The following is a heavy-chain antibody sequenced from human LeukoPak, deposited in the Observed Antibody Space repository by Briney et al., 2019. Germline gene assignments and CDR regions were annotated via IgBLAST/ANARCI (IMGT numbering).Heavy chain of an antibody. Sequence: GGSLRLSCAASGFTFSSYSMNWVRQAPGKGLEWVSSISSSSSYIYYADSVKGRFTISRDNAKDSLYLQMNSLRADDTAIYYCARVISGTYGLDYWGQGTLVTVSS. V-gene: IGHV3-21*04. CDR1: GFTFSSYS. CDR3: ARVISGTYGLDY. CDR2: ISSSSSYI. J-gene: IGHJ4*02. D-gene: IGHD3-10*01.